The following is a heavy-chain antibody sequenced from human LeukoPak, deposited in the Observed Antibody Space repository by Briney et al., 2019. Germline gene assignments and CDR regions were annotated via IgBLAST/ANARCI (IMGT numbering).Heavy chain of an antibody. D-gene: IGHD2-2*02. CDR3: ASLPTGYCSSTSCYTSDY. CDR1: GFTFNTYT. V-gene: IGHV3-21*01. Sequence: GGSLRLSCAASGFTFNTYTMNWVRQAPGKGLEWVSSISSSSSYIYYADSVKGRFTISRDNAKNSLYLQMNSLRAEDTAVYYCASLPTGYCSSTSCYTSDYWGQGTLVTVSS. CDR2: ISSSSSYI. J-gene: IGHJ4*02.